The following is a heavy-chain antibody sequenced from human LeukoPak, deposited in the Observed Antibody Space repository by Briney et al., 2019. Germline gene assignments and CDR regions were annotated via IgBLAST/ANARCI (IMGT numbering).Heavy chain of an antibody. J-gene: IGHJ4*02. D-gene: IGHD3-10*01. CDR1: GFTFNTYA. CDR2: ISDSGGSA. Sequence: PGGSLRLSCAASGFTFNTYAMSWVRQAPAKGPEWVSTISDSGGSAYYADSVKGRFTISRDNSKHTLYLQMNSLRGEDTAVYYCAKSSYGSGTYYGGFDYWGQGTLVTVSS. CDR3: AKSSYGSGTYYGGFDY. V-gene: IGHV3-23*01.